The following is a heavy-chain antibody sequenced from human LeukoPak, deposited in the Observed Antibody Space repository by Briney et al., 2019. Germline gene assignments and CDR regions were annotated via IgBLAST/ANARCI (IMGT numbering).Heavy chain of an antibody. Sequence: ASVKVSCKASGYTFTSYAMHWVRQAPGQRLEWMGWINAGNGNTKYSQKFQGRVTITRGTSASTAYMELSSLRSEDTAVYYCARDLDDFWDYYYGMDVWGQGTTVTVSS. CDR1: GYTFTSYA. V-gene: IGHV1-3*01. D-gene: IGHD3-3*01. CDR2: INAGNGNT. CDR3: ARDLDDFWDYYYGMDV. J-gene: IGHJ6*02.